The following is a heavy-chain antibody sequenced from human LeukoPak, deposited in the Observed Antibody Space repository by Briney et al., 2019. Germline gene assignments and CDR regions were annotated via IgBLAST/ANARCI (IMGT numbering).Heavy chain of an antibody. CDR2: ISGSGGST. V-gene: IGHV3-23*01. Sequence: AGGSLRLSCAASGITFSSYAMSWVRQAPGKGLEWVSSISGSGGSTYYADSVKGRFTISRDNSKNTLYLQMNSLRAEDTAVYYCAKDRVTTVTTPFDYWGQGTLVTVSS. J-gene: IGHJ4*02. D-gene: IGHD4-17*01. CDR3: AKDRVTTVTTPFDY. CDR1: GITFSSYA.